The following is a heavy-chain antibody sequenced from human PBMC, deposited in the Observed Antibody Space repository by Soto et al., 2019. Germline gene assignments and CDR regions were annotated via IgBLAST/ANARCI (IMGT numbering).Heavy chain of an antibody. CDR1: GGSFSGYY. V-gene: IGHV4-34*01. D-gene: IGHD6-13*01. Sequence: TSETLSLTCAVYGGSFSGYYWSWIRQPPGKGLEWIGEINHSGSTNYNPSLKSRVTISVDTSKNQFSLKLSSVTAADTAVYYCARGRIAAAGKYYYYYYGMDVWGQGTTVTVSS. CDR2: INHSGST. CDR3: ARGRIAAAGKYYYYYYGMDV. J-gene: IGHJ6*02.